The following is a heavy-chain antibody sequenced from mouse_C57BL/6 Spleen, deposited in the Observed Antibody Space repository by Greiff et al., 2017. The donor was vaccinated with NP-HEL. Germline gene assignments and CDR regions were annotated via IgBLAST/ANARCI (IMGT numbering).Heavy chain of an antibody. CDR1: GFPITSGYY. D-gene: IGHD1-1*01. J-gene: IGHJ1*03. V-gene: IGHV12-3*01. CDR2: ITHSGET. Sequence: QVQLKQSGPGLVKPSQSLFLTCSITGFPITSGYYWIWIRQSPGKPLEWMGYITHSGETFYNPSLQSPISITRETSKNQFFLQLNSVTTEDTAMYYCAVVSYYYGSSYGYFDVWGTGTTVTVSS. CDR3: AVVSYYYGSSYGYFDV.